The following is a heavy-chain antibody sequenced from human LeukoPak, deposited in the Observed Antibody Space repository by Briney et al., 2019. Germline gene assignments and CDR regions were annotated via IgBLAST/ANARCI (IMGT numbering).Heavy chain of an antibody. V-gene: IGHV4-4*02. CDR1: GGSISSSNW. D-gene: IGHD7-27*01. CDR3: ATRRLGNDY. CDR2: IYDSEST. Sequence: SETLSLTCAVSGGSISSSNWWSWVRQPPGKGLEWIGEIYDSESTNYNPSLKSRVTISADTSKNQFSLKLYSVTAADTAVYYCATRRLGNDYWGQGTLVTVSS. J-gene: IGHJ4*02.